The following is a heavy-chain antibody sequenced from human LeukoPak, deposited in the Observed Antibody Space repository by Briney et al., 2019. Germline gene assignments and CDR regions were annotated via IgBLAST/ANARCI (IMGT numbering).Heavy chain of an antibody. CDR1: GGTFSIYA. CDR3: ARCRDGYNYVDVHFAY. Sequence: SVKVSFKASGGTFSIYAISWVRQAPGQGLEWMGGIIPIFGTANYAQKFQGRVMITTDESTSTAYMELSSLRAEDTAVYYCARCRDGYNYVDVHFAYWGQGTLVTVSS. D-gene: IGHD5-24*01. CDR2: IIPIFGTA. V-gene: IGHV1-69*05. J-gene: IGHJ4*02.